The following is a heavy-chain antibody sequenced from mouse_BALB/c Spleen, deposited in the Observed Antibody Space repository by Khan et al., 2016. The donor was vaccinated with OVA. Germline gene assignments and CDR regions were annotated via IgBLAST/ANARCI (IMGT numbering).Heavy chain of an antibody. V-gene: IGHV9-4*02. J-gene: IGHJ4*01. D-gene: IGHD2-12*01. Sequence: QIQLVQSGPELKKPGETVRISCKASGYTFTTAGIQWVQKMPGKGLKWIGWINTHSGVPKYAEDFKGRFAFSLEISVNTAYLQITNLKNEDTDTCFCAGRGAAYYRSGGGAMEYWGQGTSVTVSS. CDR1: GYTFTTAG. CDR3: AGRGAAYYRSGGGAMEY. CDR2: INTHSGVP.